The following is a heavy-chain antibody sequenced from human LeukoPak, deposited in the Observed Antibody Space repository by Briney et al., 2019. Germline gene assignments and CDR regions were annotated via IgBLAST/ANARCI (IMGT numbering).Heavy chain of an antibody. CDR1: GFTFSSYA. J-gene: IGHJ4*02. CDR2: ISSGSGHI. Sequence: GGSLRLSCAASGFTFSSYAMNWVRQAPGKGLEWVSSISSGSGHIYYADSMKGRFTISRDNAKSSLYLQMNSLRVEDTAVYYCARGDGYFTYWGQGTLVTVSS. CDR3: ARGDGYFTY. V-gene: IGHV3-21*01.